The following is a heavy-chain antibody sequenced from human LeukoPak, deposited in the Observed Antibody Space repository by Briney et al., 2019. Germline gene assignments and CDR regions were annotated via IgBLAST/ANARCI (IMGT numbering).Heavy chain of an antibody. J-gene: IGHJ4*02. V-gene: IGHV1-2*02. CDR2: INPNSGGT. D-gene: IGHD2-2*01. Sequence: ASVKVSCKASGNTFTGYYMHWVRQAPGQGLEWMGWINPNSGGTNYAQKFQGRVTMTRDTSISTAYMELSRLRSDDTAVYYCARGDGRYCSSTSCPYDYWGQGTLVTVSS. CDR1: GNTFTGYY. CDR3: ARGDGRYCSSTSCPYDY.